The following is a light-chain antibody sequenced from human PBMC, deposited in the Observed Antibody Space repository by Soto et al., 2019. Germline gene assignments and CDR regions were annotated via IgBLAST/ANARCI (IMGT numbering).Light chain of an antibody. V-gene: IGKV3-20*01. Sequence: EIVLTQSPGTLSLSPGESATLSCRASQSVNSNFFAWYQQKPGQAPRLLIYAVSTRATGIPDRFTGSGSGTDFALTISGLEPEDFAIYYCQQYGNSPRTFGQGTRVDI. J-gene: IGKJ2*01. CDR2: AVS. CDR3: QQYGNSPRT. CDR1: QSVNSNF.